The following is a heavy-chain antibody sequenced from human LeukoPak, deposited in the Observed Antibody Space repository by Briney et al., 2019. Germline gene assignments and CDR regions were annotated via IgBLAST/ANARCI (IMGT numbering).Heavy chain of an antibody. J-gene: IGHJ3*02. CDR1: GYSFTSYW. CDR2: IYPGDSDT. V-gene: IGHV5-51*01. D-gene: IGHD3-22*01. Sequence: GESXXXSXKGSGYSFTSYWIGWVRQVPGKGLEWMGIIYPGDSDTRYSPSFQGQVTISADKSISTAYLQWSSLKASDTAMYYCARLGGYYYDSSGYGDAFDIWGQGTMVTVSS. CDR3: ARLGGYYYDSSGYGDAFDI.